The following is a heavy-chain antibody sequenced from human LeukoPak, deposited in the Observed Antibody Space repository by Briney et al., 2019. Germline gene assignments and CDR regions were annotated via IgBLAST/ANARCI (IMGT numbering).Heavy chain of an antibody. CDR2: VYYDGVA. V-gene: IGHV4-59*01. Sequence: SETLSLTCTVSGASTSGNYWGWIRQPPGKGLESIGYVYYDGVARCNPSLQSRVTISIDTSKNQMSLKVTSVTAADTAVYYCARGEGTMVRGVGPFDSWSQGTLVTVSS. J-gene: IGHJ4*02. D-gene: IGHD3-10*01. CDR3: ARGEGTMVRGVGPFDS. CDR1: GASTSGNY.